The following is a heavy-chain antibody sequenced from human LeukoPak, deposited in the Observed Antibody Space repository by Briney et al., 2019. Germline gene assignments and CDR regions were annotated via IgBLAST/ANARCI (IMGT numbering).Heavy chain of an antibody. CDR1: GGSFSNYY. CDR3: ARRPPQYYGMDV. Sequence: PSETLSLTCTVSGGSFSNYYWSWIRQPAGKGLEWIGRIYTSGSINYNPSVKSRVTMSVDTSNNQFSLKLTSVTAADTAVYYCARRPPQYYGMDVWGQGTTVTVSS. V-gene: IGHV4-4*07. J-gene: IGHJ6*02. CDR2: IYTSGSI. D-gene: IGHD1-14*01.